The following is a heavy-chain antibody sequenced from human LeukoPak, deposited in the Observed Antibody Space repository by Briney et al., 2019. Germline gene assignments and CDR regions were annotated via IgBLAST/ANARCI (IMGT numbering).Heavy chain of an antibody. V-gene: IGHV4-61*02. Sequence: SETLSLTCSVSGGSISSGFYFWTWIRQPVGKGLEWIGRIYASGSTNYNPSLKSRVTISVDTSKNQFSLKLSSVTAADTAVYYCARTSFLYYGSGSYNWFDPWGQGTLVTVSS. D-gene: IGHD3-10*01. CDR3: ARTSFLYYGSGSYNWFDP. CDR2: IYASGST. J-gene: IGHJ5*02. CDR1: GGSISSGFYF.